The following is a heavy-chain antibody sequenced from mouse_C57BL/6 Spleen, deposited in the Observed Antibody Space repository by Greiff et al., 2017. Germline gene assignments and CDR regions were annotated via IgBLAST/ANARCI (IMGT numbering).Heavy chain of an antibody. V-gene: IGHV5-17*01. D-gene: IGHD4-1*01. CDR3: AREAGEDYAMDY. Sequence: EVQLQESGGGLVKPGGSLKLSCAASGFTFSDYGMHWVRQAPEKGLEWVAYISSGSSTIDYADTVKGRFTISRDNAKNTLFLQMTSLRSEDTAMYYCAREAGEDYAMDYWGQGTSVTVSS. CDR1: GFTFSDYG. CDR2: ISSGSSTI. J-gene: IGHJ4*01.